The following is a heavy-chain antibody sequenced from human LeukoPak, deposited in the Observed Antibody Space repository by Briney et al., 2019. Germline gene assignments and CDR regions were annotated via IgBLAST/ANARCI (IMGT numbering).Heavy chain of an antibody. V-gene: IGHV4-31*03. D-gene: IGHD3-16*01. CDR2: IYYSGST. Sequence: SETLSLTCTVSGGSISSGGYYWSWVRQHPGKGLEWIGYIYYSGSTYFNPSLKSRVTISVDTSKNDFPLKLSSVTAADTAVYYCARDGVSDGFDIWGQGRMVTVSS. CDR1: GGSISSGGYY. CDR3: ARDGVSDGFDI. J-gene: IGHJ3*02.